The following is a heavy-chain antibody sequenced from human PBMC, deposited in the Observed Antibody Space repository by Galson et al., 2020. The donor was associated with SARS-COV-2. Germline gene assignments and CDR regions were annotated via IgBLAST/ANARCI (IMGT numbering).Heavy chain of an antibody. CDR3: GSPYLAAASFFGAFDI. J-gene: IGHJ3*02. CDR1: GFTFSSYE. Sequence: GGSLRLSCAGSGFTFSSYEMNWVRQAPGKGLEWVSYISASGTNIYYADSVQGRFTISRANAMISLYLQMTRLRAEDTAVYYCGSPYLAAASFFGAFDIWGLGTMVTVSS. CDR2: ISASGTNI. V-gene: IGHV3-48*03. D-gene: IGHD2-15*01.